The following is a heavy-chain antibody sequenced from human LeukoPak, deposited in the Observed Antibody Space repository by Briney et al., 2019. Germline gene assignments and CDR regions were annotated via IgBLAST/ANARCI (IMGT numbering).Heavy chain of an antibody. CDR1: GYTFTGYY. D-gene: IGHD2-21*02. CDR2: VNPNSGGT. V-gene: IGHV1-2*02. CDR3: ARDYRDGDLHTVYYGMDV. Sequence: ASVKVSCRASGYTFTGYYMRWVRQAPGQGLEWMGWVNPNSGGTNYAQKFQSRVTMTRDTSISTAYMELNSLRSDDTAVYYCARDYRDGDLHTVYYGMDVWGQGTTVTVSS. J-gene: IGHJ6*02.